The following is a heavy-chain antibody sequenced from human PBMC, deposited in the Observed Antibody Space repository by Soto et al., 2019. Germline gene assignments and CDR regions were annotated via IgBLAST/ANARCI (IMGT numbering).Heavy chain of an antibody. J-gene: IGHJ6*02. Sequence: PGESLKISCQASGYTFNKNWISWVRQMPGKGLECMGKIDPSASETKYNPSVEGHVRLSVDKCTSTAYLEWMSLLASDSAMYYCVRLTGRSAYGLDVWGQGTTVTVSS. V-gene: IGHV5-10-1*01. CDR3: VRLTGRSAYGLDV. CDR1: GYTFNKNW. D-gene: IGHD7-27*01. CDR2: IDPSASET.